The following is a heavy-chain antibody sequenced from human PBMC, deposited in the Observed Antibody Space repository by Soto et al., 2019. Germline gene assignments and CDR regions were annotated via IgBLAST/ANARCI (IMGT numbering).Heavy chain of an antibody. D-gene: IGHD7-27*01. CDR2: ISGSGGST. J-gene: IGHJ4*02. CDR1: GFTFSSYA. CDR3: AKDWGETAELGKVYRHY. Sequence: GGSLRLSCAASGFTFSSYAMSWVRQAPGKGLEWVSAISGSGGSTYYADSVKGRFTISRDNSKNTLYLQMNSMRAEDTAVYYCAKDWGETAELGKVYRHYWGQGTLVTVSS. V-gene: IGHV3-23*01.